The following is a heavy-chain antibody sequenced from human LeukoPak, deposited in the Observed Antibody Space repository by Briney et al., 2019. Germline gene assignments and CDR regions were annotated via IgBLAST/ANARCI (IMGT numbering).Heavy chain of an antibody. J-gene: IGHJ4*02. CDR1: GFTFSSYG. CDR2: IRYDGSNK. V-gene: IGHV3-30*02. CDR3: AKDLTSVWFGELSPDY. Sequence: GGSLRLSCAASGFTFSSYGMHWVRQAPGKGLEWVAFIRYDGSNKYYADSVKGRFTISRDNSKNTLYLQMNSLRAEDTAVYYCAKDLTSVWFGELSPDYWGQGTLVTVSS. D-gene: IGHD3-10*01.